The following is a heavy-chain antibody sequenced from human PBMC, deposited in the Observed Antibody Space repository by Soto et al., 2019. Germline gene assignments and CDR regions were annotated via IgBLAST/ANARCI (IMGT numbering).Heavy chain of an antibody. CDR2: INPNSGGT. CDR3: AVLGYYGSGGYYNPYYFDY. D-gene: IGHD3-10*01. CDR1: GYTFTGYY. J-gene: IGHJ4*02. V-gene: IGHV1-2*04. Sequence: GASVKVSCKASGYTFTGYYMHWVRQAPGQGLEWMGWINPNSGGTNYAQKFQGWVTMTRDTSISTAYMELSRLRSDDTAVYYCAVLGYYGSGGYYNPYYFDYWGQGTLVTVSS.